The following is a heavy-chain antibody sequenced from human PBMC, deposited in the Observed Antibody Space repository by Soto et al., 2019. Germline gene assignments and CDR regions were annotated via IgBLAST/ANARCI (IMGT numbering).Heavy chain of an antibody. V-gene: IGHV3-30-3*01. J-gene: IGHJ4*02. CDR1: GFTFSAYA. D-gene: IGHD2-21*02. CDR2: ISYDGRET. Sequence: LRLSCAASGFTFSAYAFHWVRQAPGKGLEWLSVISYDGRETHYADSVEGRFIISRDSSKKTAYLQMNSLRGDDTAVYCCATDPVAVTGSFIDSWGQGTLVTVSS. CDR3: ATDPVAVTGSFIDS.